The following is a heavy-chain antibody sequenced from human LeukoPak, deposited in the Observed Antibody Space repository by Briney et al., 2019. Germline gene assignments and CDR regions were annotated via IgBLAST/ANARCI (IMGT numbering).Heavy chain of an antibody. CDR1: GFTFSSYS. CDR2: ISSSSSTI. J-gene: IGHJ1*01. Sequence: GGSLRLSCAASGFTFSSYSMNWVRQAPGKGLEWVSYISSSSSTIYYADSVKGRFTIFRDNAKNSLYLQMNSLRAEDTAVYYCARDASSSWYRAEYFQHWGQGTLVTVSS. D-gene: IGHD6-13*01. V-gene: IGHV3-48*01. CDR3: ARDASSSWYRAEYFQH.